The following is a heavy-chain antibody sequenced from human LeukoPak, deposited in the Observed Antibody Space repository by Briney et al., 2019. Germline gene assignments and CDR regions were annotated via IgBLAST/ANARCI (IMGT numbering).Heavy chain of an antibody. CDR2: INHSGST. J-gene: IGHJ4*01. V-gene: IGHV4-34*01. Sequence: SETLSLTCAVYGGSFSGYYWSWIRQPPGKGLEWIGEINHSGSTNYNPSLKRRVTISVDTSKNQFSLKLSSVTAADTAVYYCARVQILPPYTFDYWGQGTVVTVSS. CDR1: GGSFSGYY. CDR3: ARVQILPPYTFDY. D-gene: IGHD2-15*01.